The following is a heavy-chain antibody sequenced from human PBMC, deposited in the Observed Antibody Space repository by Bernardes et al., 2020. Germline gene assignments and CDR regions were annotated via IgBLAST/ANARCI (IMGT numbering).Heavy chain of an antibody. J-gene: IGHJ3*02. CDR3: ARIRLRLMSSGSRTSYEAFDI. CDR1: GASINNYF. CDR2: SGST. V-gene: IGHV4-59*01. D-gene: IGHD3-10*01. Sequence: SETLSLTCSVSGASINNYFWSWIRQPPGKGLEWIGHSGSTNYNPSLKSRIPISLDTSKSQLSLTLSSVTAADTAVYYCARIRLRLMSSGSRTSYEAFDIWGQGTMVTVSS.